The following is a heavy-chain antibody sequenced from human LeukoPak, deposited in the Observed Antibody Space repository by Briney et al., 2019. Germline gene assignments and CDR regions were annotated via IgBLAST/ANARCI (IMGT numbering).Heavy chain of an antibody. CDR2: IYYTGST. J-gene: IGHJ4*02. CDR3: ARHGTICSESYFDY. Sequence: SETLSLTGTVSDSSISSYSWSWIRQPPGKGLEWIGNIYYTGSTNYNPSLKSRVTISVDKSKNHFSLKVSSVTAADTAVYYCARHGTICSESYFDYWGQGALVTVSS. D-gene: IGHD1-14*01. V-gene: IGHV4-59*08. CDR1: DSSISSYS.